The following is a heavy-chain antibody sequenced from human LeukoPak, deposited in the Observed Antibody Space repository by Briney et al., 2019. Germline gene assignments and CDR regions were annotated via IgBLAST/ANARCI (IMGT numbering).Heavy chain of an antibody. CDR2: ISAYNGNT. V-gene: IGHV1-18*01. Sequence: ASVKVSCKASGYTFTSYGISWVRQAPGQGLEWMGWISAYNGNTNYAQKLQGRVTMTRDTSTSTVYMELSSLRSEDTAVYYCARDHDYDSYYFDYWGQGTLVTVSS. D-gene: IGHD3-16*01. CDR1: GYTFTSYG. J-gene: IGHJ4*02. CDR3: ARDHDYDSYYFDY.